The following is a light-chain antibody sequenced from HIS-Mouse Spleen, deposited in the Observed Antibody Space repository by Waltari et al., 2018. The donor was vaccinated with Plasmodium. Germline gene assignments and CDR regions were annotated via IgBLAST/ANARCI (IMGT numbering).Light chain of an antibody. CDR2: DAS. Sequence: DIQMTQSPSSLSASVGDRVTITCQASQDISNYLNWYQQKPGKAPYLLIYDASNLETGVPSRFSGSGSGTDFTFTISSLQPEDIATYYFQQYDNLPYTFGQGTKLEIK. CDR1: QDISNY. J-gene: IGKJ2*01. V-gene: IGKV1-33*01. CDR3: QQYDNLPYT.